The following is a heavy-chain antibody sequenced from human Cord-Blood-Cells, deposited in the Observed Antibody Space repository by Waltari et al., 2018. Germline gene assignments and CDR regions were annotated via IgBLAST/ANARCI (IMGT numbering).Heavy chain of an antibody. CDR2: IISSSSTI. D-gene: IGHD2-15*01. Sequence: EVQLVESGGGLVQPGGSLRLSCAASGFTFSSYSMNWVRQAPGKGLEWVSYIISSSSTIYYADSVKGRFTISRDKAKNSLYLQMNSLRDEDTAVYYCARDSGYCSGGSCYYDAFDIWGQGTMVTVSS. CDR1: GFTFSSYS. J-gene: IGHJ3*02. V-gene: IGHV3-48*02. CDR3: ARDSGYCSGGSCYYDAFDI.